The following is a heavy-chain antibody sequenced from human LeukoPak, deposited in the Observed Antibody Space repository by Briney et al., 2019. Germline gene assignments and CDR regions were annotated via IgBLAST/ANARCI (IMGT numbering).Heavy chain of an antibody. D-gene: IGHD3-3*01. CDR1: GLTLSGSA. J-gene: IGHJ5*02. Sequence: PGGSLRLSCAASGLTLSGSAMPWVRQASGKGLEWVGRIRSKANSYATAYAASVKSRITISRDDSKITAYLQMNSLKTEYTAVYYCTRVRWSGWFDPWGQGTLSPSPQ. CDR3: TRVRWSGWFDP. CDR2: IRSKANSYAT. V-gene: IGHV3-73*01.